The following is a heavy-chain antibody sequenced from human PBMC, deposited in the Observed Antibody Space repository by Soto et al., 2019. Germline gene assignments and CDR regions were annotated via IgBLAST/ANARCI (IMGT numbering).Heavy chain of an antibody. D-gene: IGHD2-15*01. CDR1: GYTFTSYD. CDR3: ARGLGGYCSGGSCPTLFDP. Sequence: ASVKVSCKASGYTFTSYDINWVRQATGQGLEWMGWMNPNSGNTGYAQKFQGRVTMTRNTSISTAYMELSSLRSEDTAVYYCARGLGGYCSGGSCPTLFDPWGQGTLVTVSS. V-gene: IGHV1-8*01. CDR2: MNPNSGNT. J-gene: IGHJ5*02.